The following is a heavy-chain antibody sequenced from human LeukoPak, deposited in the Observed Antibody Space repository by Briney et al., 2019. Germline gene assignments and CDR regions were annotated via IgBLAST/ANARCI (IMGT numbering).Heavy chain of an antibody. CDR3: ARVLAAAGQTYFDY. CDR1: GYTFTSYG. Sequence: ASVKVSCKASGYTFTSYGISWVRQAPGQGLEWMGWISAYNGNTSYAQKLQGRVTMTTDTSTSTAYMELRSLRSDDTAVYYCARVLAAAGQTYFDYWGQGTLVTVSS. J-gene: IGHJ4*02. D-gene: IGHD6-13*01. V-gene: IGHV1-18*01. CDR2: ISAYNGNT.